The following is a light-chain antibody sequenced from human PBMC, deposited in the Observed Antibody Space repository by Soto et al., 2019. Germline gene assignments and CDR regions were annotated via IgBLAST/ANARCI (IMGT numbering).Light chain of an antibody. J-gene: IGKJ1*01. V-gene: IGKV3-15*01. CDR2: DAS. CDR3: QQYNSYSKT. Sequence: VVMTQSPASLSAPPGERVTLSCRASQNIRSSLAWYQQRPGQAPRLLIYDASTRATGIPPRFSGGGSGTEFTLSISSLQPDDSASYYCQQYNSYSKTFGQGTKVDI. CDR1: QNIRSS.